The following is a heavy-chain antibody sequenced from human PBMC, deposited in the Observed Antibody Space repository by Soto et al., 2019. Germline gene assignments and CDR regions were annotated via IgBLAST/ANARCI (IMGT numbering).Heavy chain of an antibody. CDR3: VPLQPSTIRGRPGMDV. V-gene: IGHV1-69*01. D-gene: IGHD4-4*01. Sequence: QVQLLQSGAEVRKPGSSVKVSCKASGGTLGSYAITWVRQAPGQGFEWMGGFIPIFGITNYAQRFEDRLTITADESTSTVYMELSSLTYDDTAVYYCVPLQPSTIRGRPGMDVRGQGTTITVSS. CDR1: GGTLGSYA. J-gene: IGHJ6*02. CDR2: FIPIFGIT.